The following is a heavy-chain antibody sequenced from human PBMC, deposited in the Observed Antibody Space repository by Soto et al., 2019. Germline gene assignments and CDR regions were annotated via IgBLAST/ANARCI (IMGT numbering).Heavy chain of an antibody. Sequence: QVHLQQWGAGLLKPSETLSLTCAVYGGSVNGYYWNWIRQPPGKGLEWIGEINHTGGTHYNPSLKSRVTMSVDTSKNQFSLRLSSVTAADTAIYHCATRITVFGLLIPPFDPWGQGTQDTVSS. J-gene: IGHJ5*02. CDR3: ATRITVFGLLIPPFDP. V-gene: IGHV4-34*02. CDR2: INHTGGT. D-gene: IGHD3-3*01. CDR1: GGSVNGYY.